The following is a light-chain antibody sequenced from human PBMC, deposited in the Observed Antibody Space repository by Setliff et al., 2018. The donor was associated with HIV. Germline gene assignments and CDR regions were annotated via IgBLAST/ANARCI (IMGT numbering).Light chain of an antibody. V-gene: IGLV2-11*01. J-gene: IGLJ3*02. CDR2: DVN. Sequence: QSALTQPRSVSGSPGQSVTISCTGTSSDVGAYNYVSWYQHHTGKVPKIIIYDVNNRPSGFPDRFSGSKSGNTASLTISGLQIEDEADYYCCSYAGRYSWVFGGGTKVTVL. CDR3: CSYAGRYSWV. CDR1: SSDVGAYNY.